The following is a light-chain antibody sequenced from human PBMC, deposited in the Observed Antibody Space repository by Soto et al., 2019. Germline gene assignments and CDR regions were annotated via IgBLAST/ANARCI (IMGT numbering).Light chain of an antibody. Sequence: EIMMTQSPATLSVSPGERATLSCRASQSVNSHLAWYQQKPGQAPRLLIHDASTRATGIPARFSGSGSGTEFTLTISSLQSEDFAVYYCQQYSGWPRTFGQGTKVEIK. V-gene: IGKV3-15*01. CDR3: QQYSGWPRT. CDR2: DAS. CDR1: QSVNSH. J-gene: IGKJ1*01.